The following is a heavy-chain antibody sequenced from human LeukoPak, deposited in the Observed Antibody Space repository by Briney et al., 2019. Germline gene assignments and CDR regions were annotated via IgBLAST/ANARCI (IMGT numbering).Heavy chain of an antibody. CDR1: GDSISTYY. J-gene: IGHJ4*02. CDR3: VRHSWSEKFSWDY. Sequence: SETLSLTCTVSGDSISTYYWSWIRQPPGEGLEWIGQMLYSGRTTYNPSLKYRVTMSVDTSRNQFSLKLSSVTAADTALYYCVRHSWSEKFSWDYWGQGTLVTVSS. V-gene: IGHV4-59*08. CDR2: MLYSGRT.